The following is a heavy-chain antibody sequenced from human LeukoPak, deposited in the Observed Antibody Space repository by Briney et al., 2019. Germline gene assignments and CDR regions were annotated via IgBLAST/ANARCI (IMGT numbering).Heavy chain of an antibody. V-gene: IGHV1-8*03. CDR2: MNPNSGNT. D-gene: IGHD1-26*01. CDR1: GYTFTSYG. CDR3: ARGSFPPVYFEWELQH. Sequence: ASVKVSCKASGYTFTSYGISWVRQATGQGLEWMGWMNPNSGNTGYAQKFQGRVTITRNTSISTAYMELSSLRSEDTAVYYCARGSFPPVYFEWELQHWGQGTLVTVSS. J-gene: IGHJ1*01.